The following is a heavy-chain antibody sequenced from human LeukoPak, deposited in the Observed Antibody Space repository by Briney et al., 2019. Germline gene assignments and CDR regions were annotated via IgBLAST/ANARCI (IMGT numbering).Heavy chain of an antibody. CDR3: ARGDSSAPTAYFDL. V-gene: IGHV1-69*04. Sequence: SVKVSCKASGGTFSSYAISWVRQAPGQGLEWMGRIIPILGIANYAQKFQGRVTITADKSTSKAYMELSSLRSEDTAVYYCARGDSSAPTAYFDLWGRGTLVTVSS. D-gene: IGHD3-22*01. CDR1: GGTFSSYA. CDR2: IIPILGIA. J-gene: IGHJ2*01.